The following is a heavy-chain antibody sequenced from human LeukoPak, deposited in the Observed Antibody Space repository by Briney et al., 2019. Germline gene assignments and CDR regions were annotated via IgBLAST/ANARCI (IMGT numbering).Heavy chain of an antibody. CDR3: ARQYSSSWYLDY. CDR1: GGSISSYY. Sequence: PSETLSLTRTVSGGSISSYYWSWIRQPAGKGLEWIGRIYTSGSTNYNPSLKSRVTISVDKSKNQFSLKLSSVTAADTVVYYCARQYSSSWYLDYWGQGTLVTVSS. CDR2: IYTSGST. J-gene: IGHJ4*02. D-gene: IGHD6-13*01. V-gene: IGHV4-4*07.